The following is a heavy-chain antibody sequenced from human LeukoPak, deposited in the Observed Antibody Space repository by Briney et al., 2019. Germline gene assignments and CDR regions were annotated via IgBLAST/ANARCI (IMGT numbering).Heavy chain of an antibody. D-gene: IGHD3-22*01. V-gene: IGHV4-30-2*01. CDR3: ARAPYSSYGDY. J-gene: IGHJ4*02. Sequence: PSETLSFTCNVSGGSISSGGYHWSWIRQPPRKGLEWIGCIYHSGSTYYNPSLKSRVTISVDRSKNQFSLKLSSVTAADTAVYYCARAPYSSYGDYWGQGTLVTVAS. CDR2: IYHSGST. CDR1: GGSISSGGYH.